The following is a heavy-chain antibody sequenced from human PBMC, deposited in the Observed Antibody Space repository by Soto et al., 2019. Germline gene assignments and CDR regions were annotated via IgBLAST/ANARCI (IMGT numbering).Heavy chain of an antibody. CDR1: GYTFTGYY. J-gene: IGHJ4*02. Sequence: ASVKVSCKASGYTFTGYYMHWVRQAPGQGLEWMGWINPDSGGTNYAQKFQGRVTMTRDTSISTAYMELSRLRSDDTAVYYCARAQFKHYYDSSGYYPDYWGQGTLVTVSS. V-gene: IGHV1-2*02. CDR3: ARAQFKHYYDSSGYYPDY. CDR2: INPDSGGT. D-gene: IGHD3-22*01.